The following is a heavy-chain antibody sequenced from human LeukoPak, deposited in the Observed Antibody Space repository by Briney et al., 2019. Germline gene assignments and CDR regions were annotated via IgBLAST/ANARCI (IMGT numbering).Heavy chain of an antibody. V-gene: IGHV3-11*04. Sequence: GGSLRLSCAASGFTLSDYYMSWIRQAPGKGLAWVSYISSSGSTIYYADSVKGRFTISRDNAKNSLYLQMNSLRAEDTAVYYCARIGIAAAGRAFDIWGQGTMVTVSS. CDR3: ARIGIAAAGRAFDI. J-gene: IGHJ3*02. CDR1: GFTLSDYY. D-gene: IGHD6-13*01. CDR2: ISSSGSTI.